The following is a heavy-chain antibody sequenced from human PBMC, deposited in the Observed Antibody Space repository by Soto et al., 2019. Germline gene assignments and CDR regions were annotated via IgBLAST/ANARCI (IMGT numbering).Heavy chain of an antibody. Sequence: EVQLLESGGGLVQPGGSLRLSCAASGFTFSNHAMTWVRQAPGKGLEWVSTVSAGGGDTYIAASVRGRFTISRDNSKDTLYLQMNSLRPEDTAVYFCAKDGASDYYYYYMDVWGKGTMVTVS. J-gene: IGHJ6*03. CDR3: AKDGASDYYYYYMDV. CDR1: GFTFSNHA. V-gene: IGHV3-23*01. D-gene: IGHD3-10*01. CDR2: VSAGGGDT.